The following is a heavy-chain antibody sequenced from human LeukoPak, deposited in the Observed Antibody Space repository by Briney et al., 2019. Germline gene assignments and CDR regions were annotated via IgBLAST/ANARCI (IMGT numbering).Heavy chain of an antibody. CDR2: IYGGGNI. V-gene: IGHV3-53*01. Sequence: ETLSLTCAVTGASISNSNWWTWVRQPPGKGLEWVSVIYGGGNIYYADSVKGRFTISRDNSKNTLYLQMNSLRAEDTAVYYCARGAGYNYPYYFDYWGQGTLVTVSS. CDR1: GASISNSNW. D-gene: IGHD5-24*01. CDR3: ARGAGYNYPYYFDY. J-gene: IGHJ4*02.